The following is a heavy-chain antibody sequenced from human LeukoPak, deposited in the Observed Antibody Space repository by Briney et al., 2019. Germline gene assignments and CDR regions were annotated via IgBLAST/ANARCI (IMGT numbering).Heavy chain of an antibody. CDR3: ARGHTHCSGGSCYPD. Sequence: SETLSLTCAVYGGSFSGYYWSWIRQPPGKGLEWIGEINHSGGTNYNPSLKSRVTISVDTSKNQFSLKLSSVTAADTAVYYCARGHTHCSGGSCYPDWGQGTLVTVSS. J-gene: IGHJ4*02. CDR1: GGSFSGYY. V-gene: IGHV4-34*01. D-gene: IGHD2-15*01. CDR2: INHSGGT.